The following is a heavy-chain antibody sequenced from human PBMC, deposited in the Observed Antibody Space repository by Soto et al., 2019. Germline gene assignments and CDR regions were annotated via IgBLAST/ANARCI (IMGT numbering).Heavy chain of an antibody. Sequence: GGSLRLSCAASGFIFKMYWMHWVRQSPGKGLVWISRIYNDGTYSDYADSVRGRFTISRDNVNDTLYLQMNNLRAEDSGLYYCTRWPRPISTGTGDYWGQGTQVTVSS. CDR3: TRWPRPISTGTGDY. J-gene: IGHJ4*02. CDR1: GFIFKMYW. D-gene: IGHD3-10*01. V-gene: IGHV3-74*01. CDR2: IYNDGTYS.